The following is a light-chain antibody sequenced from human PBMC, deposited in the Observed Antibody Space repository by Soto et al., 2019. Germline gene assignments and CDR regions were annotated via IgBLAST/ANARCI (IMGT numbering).Light chain of an antibody. J-gene: IGKJ1*01. Sequence: EIVLPQSPGTLSLSPGERATLSCRASQSVSSSYLAWYQQKPGQAPRLLIYGASSRTTGIPDRFSGSGSGTDFTLTTSRLEPEDFAVYYCQQYGSSPGTFGQGTKVDIK. CDR3: QQYGSSPGT. V-gene: IGKV3-20*01. CDR2: GAS. CDR1: QSVSSSY.